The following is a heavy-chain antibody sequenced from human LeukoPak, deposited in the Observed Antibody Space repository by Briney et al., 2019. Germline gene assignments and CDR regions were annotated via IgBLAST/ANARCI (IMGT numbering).Heavy chain of an antibody. J-gene: IGHJ4*02. Sequence: PGGSLRLSCAASGFSFSGSDMNWVRQAPGKGLEWVSHISSSSTAIYYADSMKGRFTISRDNAKDSLYLQMNSLRAEDTAVYYCATDLTYWGQGTLVTVAS. D-gene: IGHD3-9*01. V-gene: IGHV3-48*01. CDR3: ATDLTY. CDR2: ISSSSTAI. CDR1: GFSFSGSD.